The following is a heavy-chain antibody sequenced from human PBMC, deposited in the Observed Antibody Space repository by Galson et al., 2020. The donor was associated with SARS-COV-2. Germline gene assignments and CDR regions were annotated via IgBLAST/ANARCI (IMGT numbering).Heavy chain of an antibody. CDR1: GFMFSGHW. CDR3: VRGISGAPPAFDH. D-gene: IGHD1-26*01. CDR2: INSDETRA. Sequence: ALHGESLKISCAASGFMFSGHWMHWVRRLPEYGLLWVARINSDETRAEYAESVKGRFTIARDNARNTLHLQMNSLRAEDTAVYYCVRGISGAPPAFDHWGEGTLVTVSS. V-gene: IGHV3-74*03. J-gene: IGHJ4*02.